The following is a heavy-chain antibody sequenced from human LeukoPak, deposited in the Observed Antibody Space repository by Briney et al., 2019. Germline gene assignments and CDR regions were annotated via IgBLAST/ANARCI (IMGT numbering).Heavy chain of an antibody. J-gene: IGHJ6*03. V-gene: IGHV1-69*13. D-gene: IGHD5-18*01. CDR1: GGTFSSYA. CDR2: IIPIFGTA. CDR3: ARGPRYSYGYYYYYYMDV. Sequence: ASVKVSCKASGGTFSSYAISWVRQAPGQGFEWMGGIIPIFGTANYAQKFQGRVTITADESTSTAYMELSSLRSEDTAVYYCARGPRYSYGYYYYYYMDVWGKGTTVTVSS.